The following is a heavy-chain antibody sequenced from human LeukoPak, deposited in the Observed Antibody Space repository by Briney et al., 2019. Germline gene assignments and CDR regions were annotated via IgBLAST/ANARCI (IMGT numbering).Heavy chain of an antibody. CDR2: INSDGSST. J-gene: IGHJ4*02. CDR1: GFTFSSYW. D-gene: IGHD5-24*01. Sequence: GGSLRLSCAASGFTFSSYWMHWVRQAPGKGLVWVSRINSDGSSTSCADSVKGRFTISRDNAKNTLYLQMNSLRAEDTAVYYCARAWGDGYNGFDYWGQGTLVTVSS. V-gene: IGHV3-74*01. CDR3: ARAWGDGYNGFDY.